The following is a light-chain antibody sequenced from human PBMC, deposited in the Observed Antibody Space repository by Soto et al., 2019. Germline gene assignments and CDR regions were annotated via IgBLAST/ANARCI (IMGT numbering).Light chain of an antibody. Sequence: QSALTQPPSASGSPGQSVTIPCTGTSGDVGGYDHVSWYQQHPGKAPKLLIYEVTKRPAGVPDRFSGSKSGNTASLTVSGLQAEDEADYFCSSDAGNYNYVFGTGTKLTVL. J-gene: IGLJ1*01. CDR1: SGDVGGYDH. CDR3: SSDAGNYNYV. CDR2: EVT. V-gene: IGLV2-8*01.